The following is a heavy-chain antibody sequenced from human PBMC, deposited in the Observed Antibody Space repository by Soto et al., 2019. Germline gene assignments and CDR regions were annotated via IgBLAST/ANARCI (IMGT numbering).Heavy chain of an antibody. CDR1: GGSISSGGYS. CDR2: IYHSGST. V-gene: IGHV4-30-2*01. Sequence: SETLSLTCAVSGGSISSGGYSWSWIRQPPGKGLEWIGYIYHSGSTYYNPSLKSRVTISVDRSKNQFSLKLSSVTAADTAVYYCARTLHIYYYYGMDVWGQGTTVTVSS. CDR3: ARTLHIYYYYGMDV. J-gene: IGHJ6*02.